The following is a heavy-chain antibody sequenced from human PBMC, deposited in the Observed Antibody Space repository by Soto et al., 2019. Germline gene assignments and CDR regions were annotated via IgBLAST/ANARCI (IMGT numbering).Heavy chain of an antibody. J-gene: IGHJ6*02. CDR2: IVGDGSII. CDR1: GFPFKTYT. V-gene: IGHV3-23*03. D-gene: IGHD3-10*01. Sequence: PGGSLRLSCAASGFPFKTYTMSWVRQAPGRGLEWVSGIVGDGSIIYYADSVKGRFTVSRDNSKNTLFLQMNSLREEDTAVYYCARFYGSGSYTEDYYYGMDVWGQGTTVTVSS. CDR3: ARFYGSGSYTEDYYYGMDV.